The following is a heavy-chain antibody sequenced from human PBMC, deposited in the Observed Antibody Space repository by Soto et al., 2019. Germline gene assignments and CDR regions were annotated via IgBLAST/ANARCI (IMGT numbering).Heavy chain of an antibody. Sequence: SETLSLTCAFSGGSIISSNWWSWVRQPPGQGLEWIGEIYHSGSTNYNPSLKSRVTISVDKSKNQFSLKLSSVTAADTAVYYCATTVGDYYDSSGYYYFDYWGQGTLVTVSS. V-gene: IGHV4-4*02. D-gene: IGHD3-22*01. J-gene: IGHJ4*02. CDR3: ATTVGDYYDSSGYYYFDY. CDR2: IYHSGST. CDR1: GGSIISSNW.